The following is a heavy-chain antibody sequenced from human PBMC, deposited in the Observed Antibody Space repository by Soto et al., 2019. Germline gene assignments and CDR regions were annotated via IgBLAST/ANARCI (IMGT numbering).Heavy chain of an antibody. D-gene: IGHD3-3*01. V-gene: IGHV4-30-4*07. CDR3: AREGFWSGYYYYYYYYGMDV. CDR2: IYYSGST. Sequence: SETLSLTCARSGXSVSRSRYSWCWFRQPPGKGLEWIGYIYYSGSTNYNPSLKSRVTISVDTSKNQFSLKLSSVTAADTAVYYCAREGFWSGYYYYYYYYGMDVWGQGTTVTVSS. CDR1: GXSVSRSRYS. J-gene: IGHJ6*02.